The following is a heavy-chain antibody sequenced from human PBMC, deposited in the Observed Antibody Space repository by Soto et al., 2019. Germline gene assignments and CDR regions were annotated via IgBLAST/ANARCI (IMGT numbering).Heavy chain of an antibody. CDR2: ISGSGGST. D-gene: IGHD3-10*01. V-gene: IGHV3-23*01. Sequence: GGSLRLSCAASGFTFSSYAMSWVRQAPGKGLEWVSAISGSGGSTYYADSVKGRFTISRDNSKNTLYLQMNSLRAEDTAVYYCAKGSKILWFGESPGSYYMDVWGKGTTVTVSS. CDR1: GFTFSSYA. J-gene: IGHJ6*03. CDR3: AKGSKILWFGESPGSYYMDV.